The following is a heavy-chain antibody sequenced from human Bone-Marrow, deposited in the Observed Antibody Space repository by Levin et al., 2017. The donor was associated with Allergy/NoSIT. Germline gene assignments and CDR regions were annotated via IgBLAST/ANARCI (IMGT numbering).Heavy chain of an antibody. D-gene: IGHD3-16*01. J-gene: IGHJ1*01. V-gene: IGHV4-4*07. Sequence: SQTLSLTCTVSGGSIRSYYWSWIRQPAGKGLEWIGRIFPSGSTNYNPSLKSRVTISVDRSKKQFSLKLNSVTAADTAVYYCAGGVGTTHFQHWGQGTLVTVSS. CDR3: AGGVGTTHFQH. CDR1: GGSIRSYY. CDR2: IFPSGST.